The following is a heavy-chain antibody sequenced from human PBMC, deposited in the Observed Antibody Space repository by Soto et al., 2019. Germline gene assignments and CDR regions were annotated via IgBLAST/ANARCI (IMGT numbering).Heavy chain of an antibody. V-gene: IGHV1-69*13. CDR2: IIPIFGTA. CDR1: GGTFSSYA. J-gene: IGHJ6*02. D-gene: IGHD3-22*01. Sequence: SVKVSCKASGGTFSSYAISWVRQAPGQGLEWMGGIIPIFGTANYAQKFQGRVTITADESTSTAYMELSSLRSEDTAVYYCARTKYYYDSSGYYSSYYYYGMDVWGHGTTVTVSS. CDR3: ARTKYYYDSSGYYSSYYYYGMDV.